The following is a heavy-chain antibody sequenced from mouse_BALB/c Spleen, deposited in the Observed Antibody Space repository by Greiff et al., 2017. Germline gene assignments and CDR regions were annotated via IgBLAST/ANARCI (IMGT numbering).Heavy chain of an antibody. Sequence: EVKLVESGGGLVKPGGSLKLSCAASGFTFSSYAMSWVRQSPEKRLEWVAEISSGGSYTYYPDTVTGRFTISRDNAKNTLYLEMSSLRSEDTAMYYCANNDGYYGFAYWGQGTLVTVSA. V-gene: IGHV5-9-4*01. J-gene: IGHJ3*01. CDR2: ISSGGSYT. CDR3: ANNDGYYGFAY. D-gene: IGHD2-3*01. CDR1: GFTFSSYA.